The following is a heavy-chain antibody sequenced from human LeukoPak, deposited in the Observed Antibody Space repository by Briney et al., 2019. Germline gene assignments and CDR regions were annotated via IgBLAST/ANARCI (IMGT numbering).Heavy chain of an antibody. CDR3: ARGGDYYDSSGYYYPAVDY. CDR1: GYTFTVYC. CDR2: INPNSGGT. D-gene: IGHD3-22*01. J-gene: IGHJ4*02. Sequence: ASVNVSFTASGYTFTVYCMHWVRQAPGQGLEWMGRINPNSGGTNYAQKFQGRVTMTRDTSISSAYMELSRLRSDDTAVYYCARGGDYYDSSGYYYPAVDYWGQGTLVTVSS. V-gene: IGHV1-2*06.